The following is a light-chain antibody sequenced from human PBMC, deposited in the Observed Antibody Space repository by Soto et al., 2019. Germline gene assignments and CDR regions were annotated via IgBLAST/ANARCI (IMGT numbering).Light chain of an antibody. CDR2: AAS. CDR3: QQYNQWPRT. J-gene: IGKJ1*01. Sequence: EIVMTQSPATLSVSPGDGATLSCRASQSISSHLGWYQQKPGQAPRLLIYAASIRATGVPDRFSGSGSGAEFNLTISSLQSEDFAVYYCQQYNQWPRTFGQGTKVEIK. V-gene: IGKV3-15*01. CDR1: QSISSH.